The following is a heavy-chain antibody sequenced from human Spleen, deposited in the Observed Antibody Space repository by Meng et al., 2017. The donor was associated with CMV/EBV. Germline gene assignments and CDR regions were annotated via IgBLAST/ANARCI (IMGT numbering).Heavy chain of an antibody. CDR2: IIPIFGTA. Sequence: SVKVSCKASGYTFTGYYMHWVQQAPGQGLEWMGGIIPIFGTANYAQKFQGRVTISTDESTSTAYMELSSLRSDDTAVYYCARLGEYCSSTSCYRDNWFDPWGQGTLVTVSS. D-gene: IGHD2-2*02. CDR1: GYTFTGYY. V-gene: IGHV1-69*05. J-gene: IGHJ5*02. CDR3: ARLGEYCSSTSCYRDNWFDP.